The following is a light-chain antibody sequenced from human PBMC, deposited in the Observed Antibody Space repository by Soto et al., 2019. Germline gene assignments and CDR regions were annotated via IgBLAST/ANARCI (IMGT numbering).Light chain of an antibody. J-gene: IGLJ1*01. CDR2: DVF. Sequence: QSLLTQDSSVSRSPGQSITISCTGISSDVGGYNYVSWYQHHPGKAPKLMIYDVFTRPSGVSNRFSGSKSGNTASLTISALQAEDEADYYCTSWTSTSTYVFGSGTKVTVL. CDR3: TSWTSTSTYV. V-gene: IGLV2-14*03. CDR1: SSDVGGYNY.